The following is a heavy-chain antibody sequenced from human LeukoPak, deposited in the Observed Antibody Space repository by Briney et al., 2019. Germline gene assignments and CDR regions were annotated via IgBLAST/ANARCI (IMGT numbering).Heavy chain of an antibody. D-gene: IGHD3-16*01. CDR1: GFTFSSYW. J-gene: IGHJ6*02. Sequence: GGSPRLSCAASGFTFSSYWMTWVRQAPGKGLEWVANIKQDGSEKYYVDSVKGRFTISRDNANNSLCLQMNSLRAEDTAVYFCARGGGLDVWGQGATVTVSS. CDR3: ARGGGLDV. V-gene: IGHV3-7*03. CDR2: IKQDGSEK.